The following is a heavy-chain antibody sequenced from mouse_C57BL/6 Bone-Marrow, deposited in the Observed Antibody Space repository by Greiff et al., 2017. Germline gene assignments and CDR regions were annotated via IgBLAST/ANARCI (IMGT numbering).Heavy chain of an antibody. CDR3: ARGGRGMDY. J-gene: IGHJ4*01. V-gene: IGHV1-61*01. Sequence: QVQLQQPGAELVRPGSSVKLSCKASGYNFTSYWMDWVKQRPGQGLEWIGNIYPSDSETHYNQKFKDKATLTVDKSSSTAYMQLSSLTSEDSAVYYCARGGRGMDYWGQGTSVTVSS. CDR1: GYNFTSYW. CDR2: IYPSDSET.